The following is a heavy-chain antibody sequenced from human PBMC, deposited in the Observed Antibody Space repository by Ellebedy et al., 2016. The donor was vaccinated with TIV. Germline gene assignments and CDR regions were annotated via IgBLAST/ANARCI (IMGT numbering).Heavy chain of an antibody. CDR1: GLTFSNLG. Sequence: PGGSLRLSCAASGLTFSNLGAHWVRQAPGGGLEWVAVISYDGRNKYYAEPVKGRFTISRDTSTNMLYLQMDNLRAADTAVYYCVADRPLRGGFEYWGQGSLVTVSS. D-gene: IGHD4-17*01. J-gene: IGHJ4*02. CDR2: ISYDGRNK. V-gene: IGHV3-30*01. CDR3: VADRPLRGGFEY.